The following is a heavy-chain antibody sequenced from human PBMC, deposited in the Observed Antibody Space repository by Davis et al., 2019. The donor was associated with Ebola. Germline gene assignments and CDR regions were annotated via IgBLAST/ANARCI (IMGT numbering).Heavy chain of an antibody. J-gene: IGHJ6*02. Sequence: GGSLRLSCAASGFTFSSYAMHWVRQAPGKRLEWVAVISYDGSNKYYADSVKGRFTISRDNSKNTLYLQMNSLRAEDTAVYYCARDLAIGELLYYYYGMDVWGQGTTVTVSS. CDR3: ARDLAIGELLYYYYGMDV. D-gene: IGHD3-10*01. CDR2: ISYDGSNK. V-gene: IGHV3-30-3*01. CDR1: GFTFSSYA.